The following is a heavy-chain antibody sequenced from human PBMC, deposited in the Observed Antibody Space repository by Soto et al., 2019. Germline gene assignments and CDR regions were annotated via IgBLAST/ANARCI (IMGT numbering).Heavy chain of an antibody. J-gene: IGHJ3*02. CDR2: IKEDGSQK. D-gene: IGHD3-22*01. CDR3: ARGDYYDSSGPFSDAFDI. Sequence: GGSLRLSCAASGFIFSSYAMSWVRQAPGKGLQWVANIKEDGSQKWYVDSVKGRFTISRDNAKNSLYLQMNNLRAEDTAVYYCARGDYYDSSGPFSDAFDIWGQGTLVTVS. CDR1: GFIFSSYA. V-gene: IGHV3-7*04.